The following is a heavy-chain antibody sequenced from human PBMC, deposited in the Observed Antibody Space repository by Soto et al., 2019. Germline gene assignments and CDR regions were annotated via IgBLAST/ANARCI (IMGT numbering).Heavy chain of an antibody. CDR2: IKQDGSEK. V-gene: IGHV3-7*04. Sequence: EVQLVGSGGGLVQPGGSLRLSCVASGFTFRTHWMTWVRQAPGKGLEWVANIKQDGSEKYYVDSLRGRFAISRDNAKDSLYLQMNSLRVEDTAVYYCAGDGIYCTSTNCGGDAFDIWGQGTMVTVSS. CDR1: GFTFRTHW. J-gene: IGHJ3*02. CDR3: AGDGIYCTSTNCGGDAFDI. D-gene: IGHD2-2*01.